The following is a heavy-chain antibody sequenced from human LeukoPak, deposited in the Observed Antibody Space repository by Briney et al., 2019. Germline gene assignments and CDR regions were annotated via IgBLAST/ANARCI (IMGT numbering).Heavy chain of an antibody. CDR1: GGSISSSSYY. D-gene: IGHD2-2*01. Sequence: SETLSLNCTVSGGSISSSSYYWGWIRQPPGKGLEWIGSIYYSGSTYYTPSLKSRVTISVDTSKNQFSLKLSSVTAADTAVYYCARRTLVVPAAQPYNWFDPWGQGTLVTVSS. V-gene: IGHV4-39*01. J-gene: IGHJ5*02. CDR3: ARRTLVVPAAQPYNWFDP. CDR2: IYYSGST.